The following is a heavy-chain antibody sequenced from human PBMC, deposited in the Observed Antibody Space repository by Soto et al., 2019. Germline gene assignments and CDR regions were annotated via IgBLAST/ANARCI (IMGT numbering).Heavy chain of an antibody. CDR3: ARRPMVRGVNAPRYYGMDV. V-gene: IGHV4-34*01. Sequence: PSETLSLTCAVYGGSFSGYYWSWIRQPPGKGLEWIGEINHSGSTNYNPSLKSRVTISVDTSKNQFSLKLSSVTAADTAVYYCARRPMVRGVNAPRYYGMDVWGQGTTVTVSS. D-gene: IGHD3-10*01. CDR2: INHSGST. J-gene: IGHJ6*02. CDR1: GGSFSGYY.